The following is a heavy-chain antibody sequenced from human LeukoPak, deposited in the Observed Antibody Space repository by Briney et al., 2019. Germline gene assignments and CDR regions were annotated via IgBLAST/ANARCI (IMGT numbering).Heavy chain of an antibody. Sequence: ASVKVSCKDSGYTFTNYAVNWVRQAPGQGLEWMVWINTNTGNPTYAQGFTGRFVFSLDTSVSTAYLQISSLKAEDTAVYYCAREGRSGSSWYLADWGQGVLVTVSS. V-gene: IGHV7-4-1*02. CDR2: INTNTGNP. CDR1: GYTFTNYA. D-gene: IGHD6-13*01. J-gene: IGHJ4*02. CDR3: AREGRSGSSWYLAD.